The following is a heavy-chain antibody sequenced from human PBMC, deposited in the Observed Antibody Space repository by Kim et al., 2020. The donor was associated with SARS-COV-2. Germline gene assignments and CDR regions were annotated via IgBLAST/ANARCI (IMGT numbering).Heavy chain of an antibody. D-gene: IGHD1-26*01. CDR3: ARVGPELDYYYGMDV. CDR2: INPNSGGS. J-gene: IGHJ6*02. CDR1: GYTFTGYY. Sequence: ASVKVSCKASGYTFTGYYIYWVRQAPGQGLEWMGWINPNSGGSNYGQNFQGWVTMTRDTSISTAYMELRRLRSDDTAVYYCARVGPELDYYYGMDVWGQG. V-gene: IGHV1-2*04.